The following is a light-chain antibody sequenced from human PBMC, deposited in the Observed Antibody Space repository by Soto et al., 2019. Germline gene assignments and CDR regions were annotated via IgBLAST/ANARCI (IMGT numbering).Light chain of an antibody. CDR1: SSDVGGYNY. CDR2: EVT. Sequence: QSALTQPASVSGSPGQSITISCTGTSSDVGGYNYVSWYQQHPGKAPKLMIYEVTNRPSGVSNRFSGSKSGNTATLTISGLQAEDEADYSCSSYTSNSTLAYVFGTGTKVTVL. J-gene: IGLJ1*01. V-gene: IGLV2-14*01. CDR3: SSYTSNSTLAYV.